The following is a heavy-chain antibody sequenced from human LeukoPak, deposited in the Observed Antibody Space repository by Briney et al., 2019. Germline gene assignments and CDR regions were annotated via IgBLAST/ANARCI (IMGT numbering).Heavy chain of an antibody. Sequence: PSETLSLTCTVSGGSIDSDSYYWSWIRQPAGKGLEWIGLIDTRGITNYNPSLKSRATISGDTAKNQFSLRLISVTAADSAVYYCARGRGVTTIFRGGYYFDSWGQGNMVTVSS. J-gene: IGHJ4*02. D-gene: IGHD3-10*01. CDR1: GGSIDSDSYY. CDR2: IDTRGIT. CDR3: ARGRGVTTIFRGGYYFDS. V-gene: IGHV4-61*02.